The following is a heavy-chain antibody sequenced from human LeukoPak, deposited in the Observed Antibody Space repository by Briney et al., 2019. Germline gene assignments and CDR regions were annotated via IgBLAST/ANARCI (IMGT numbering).Heavy chain of an antibody. D-gene: IGHD3-22*01. CDR3: ARDRPQITMIVVADAFDI. Sequence: GGSLRLSCAASVFTFSSYSMNWVRQAPGKGLEWVSSISSSSSYIYYADSVKGRFTISRDNAKNSLYLQMNSLRAEDTAVYYCARDRPQITMIVVADAFDIWGQGTMVTVSS. CDR1: VFTFSSYS. V-gene: IGHV3-21*01. J-gene: IGHJ3*02. CDR2: ISSSSSYI.